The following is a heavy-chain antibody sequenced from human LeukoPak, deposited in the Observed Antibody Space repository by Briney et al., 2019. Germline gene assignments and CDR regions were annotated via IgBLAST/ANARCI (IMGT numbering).Heavy chain of an antibody. CDR3: ARDYHGSGSLTTFDY. CDR2: INPGGGNT. CDR1: GYTFTSFY. V-gene: IGHV1-46*01. Sequence: ASVKVSCKASGYTFTSFYMHWVRQAPGQGLEWMGIINPGGGNTSSAQKFQGRVTLTRDTSTSTFYMELSSLKSQDTAVYYCARDYHGSGSLTTFDYWGQGTLVTVSS. J-gene: IGHJ4*02. D-gene: IGHD3-10*01.